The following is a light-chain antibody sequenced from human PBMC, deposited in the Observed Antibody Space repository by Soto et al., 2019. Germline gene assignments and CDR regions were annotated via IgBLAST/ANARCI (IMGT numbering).Light chain of an antibody. Sequence: QLVLTQSSSASASLGSSVKLTCTLSSGHSSYIIAWHQQQPGKAPRYLMKLEGSGSYNKGSGVPDRFSGSSSGADRYLTISNLQFEDEADYYCETWDSNIPVVFGGGTKLTVL. V-gene: IGLV4-60*02. CDR2: LEGSGSY. J-gene: IGLJ2*01. CDR1: SGHSSYI. CDR3: ETWDSNIPVV.